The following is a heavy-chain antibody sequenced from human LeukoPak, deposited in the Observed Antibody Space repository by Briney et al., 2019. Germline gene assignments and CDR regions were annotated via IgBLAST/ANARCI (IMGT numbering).Heavy chain of an antibody. CDR3: ARDGIATVTTNFDY. CDR1: GFTFSSYG. CDR2: IWYDGSNK. V-gene: IGHV3-33*01. J-gene: IGHJ4*02. Sequence: SGGSLRLSCAASGFTFSSYGMHWVRQAPGKGLEWVAVIWYDGSNKYYADSVKGRFTISRDNSKNTLYLQMNSLRAEDTAVYYCARDGIATVTTNFDYWGQGTLVTVYS. D-gene: IGHD4-17*01.